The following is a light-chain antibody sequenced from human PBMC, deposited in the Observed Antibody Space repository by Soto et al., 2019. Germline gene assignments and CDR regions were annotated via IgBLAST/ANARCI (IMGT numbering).Light chain of an antibody. J-gene: IGLJ1*01. CDR2: EGT. V-gene: IGLV2-23*01. CDR3: YSYAGENLYV. Sequence: QSVLTQPASVSASPGQSITIPCTGTSSDVGSYNLVSWFQQHPGKVPKLLIYEGTKRPSGLSDRFSGSKSGNTASLTISGLQAEDVADYYCYSYAGENLYVFGTGTKVTVL. CDR1: SSDVGSYNL.